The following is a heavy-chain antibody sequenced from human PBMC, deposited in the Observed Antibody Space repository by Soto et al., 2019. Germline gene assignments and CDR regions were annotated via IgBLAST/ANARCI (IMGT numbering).Heavy chain of an antibody. CDR3: AKALRPSLNFFYYMDV. V-gene: IGHV3-23*01. CDR2: LGGNGFTT. D-gene: IGHD2-2*01. CDR1: GFTFGSYA. J-gene: IGHJ6*03. Sequence: EVQLLESGGGLVQPGGSLRLSCVVSGFTFGSYAMSWVRQAPGKGPEWVASLGGNGFTTYYADSVKGRFTISGDKSKSTLFLQINSLRADDTGVYYCAKALRPSLNFFYYMDVWGRGTSVTVSS.